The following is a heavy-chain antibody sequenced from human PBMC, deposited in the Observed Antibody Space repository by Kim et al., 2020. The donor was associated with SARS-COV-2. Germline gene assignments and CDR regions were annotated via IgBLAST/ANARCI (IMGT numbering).Heavy chain of an antibody. D-gene: IGHD6-13*01. CDR2: IYYSGST. CDR3: ARTGIAAAGYFDY. J-gene: IGHJ4*02. Sequence: SETLSLTCTVSGGSISSGGYYWSWIRQHPGKGLEWIGYIYYSGSTYYNPSLKSRVTISVDTSKNQFSLKLSSVTAADTAVYYCARTGIAAAGYFDYWGQGTLVTVSS. CDR1: GGSISSGGYY. V-gene: IGHV4-31*03.